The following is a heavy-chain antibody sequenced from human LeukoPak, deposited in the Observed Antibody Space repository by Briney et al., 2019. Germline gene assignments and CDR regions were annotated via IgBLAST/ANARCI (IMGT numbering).Heavy chain of an antibody. CDR3: ASAGPHYYDSSGYSVAFDI. CDR2: IYYSGST. CDR1: GGSISSVDYY. V-gene: IGHV4-30-4*01. D-gene: IGHD3-22*01. J-gene: IGHJ3*02. Sequence: PSQTLSLTCTVSGGSISSVDYYWRWIRQPPGRGLEWIVYIYYSGSTYYNPSLKTRVTISVDTSKNQFSLKLSSVTAAATAVYYCASAGPHYYDSSGYSVAFDIWGQGTMVAVSS.